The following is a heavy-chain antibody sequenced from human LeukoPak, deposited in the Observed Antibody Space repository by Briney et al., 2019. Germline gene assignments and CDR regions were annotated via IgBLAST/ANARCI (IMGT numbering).Heavy chain of an antibody. D-gene: IGHD2-15*01. Sequence: KPGGSLRLSCAASGFTFSRYAMAWVRQAPGKGPDWVSSISSSPIDIYDADSVKGRFTISRDNSKNSLYLQMNSLRAEDTAVYYWAGDGGGDIVVAFAFNIWGQGTMVTVSS. CDR2: ISSSPIDI. J-gene: IGHJ3*02. V-gene: IGHV3-21*04. CDR3: AGDGGGDIVVAFAFNI. CDR1: GFTFSRYA.